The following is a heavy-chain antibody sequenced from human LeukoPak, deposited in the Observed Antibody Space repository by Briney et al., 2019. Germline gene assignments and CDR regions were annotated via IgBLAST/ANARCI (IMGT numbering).Heavy chain of an antibody. D-gene: IGHD2-2*01. Sequence: SETLSLTCTVSGASVATGDYYWSWIRQPPGKGLEWIGYIYHSGSTYYNPSLKSRVTISVDRSKNQFSLKLSSVTAADTAVYYCARVHILIVVVPAAPAGYFDYWGQGTLVTVSS. V-gene: IGHV4-30-2*01. CDR1: GASVATGDYY. CDR3: ARVHILIVVVPAAPAGYFDY. CDR2: IYHSGST. J-gene: IGHJ4*02.